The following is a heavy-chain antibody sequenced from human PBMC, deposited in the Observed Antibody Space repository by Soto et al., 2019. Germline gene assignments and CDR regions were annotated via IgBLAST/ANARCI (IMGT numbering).Heavy chain of an antibody. V-gene: IGHV3-23*01. J-gene: IGHJ6*02. CDR3: ARSSATPNGWWGYGMDV. D-gene: IGHD2-15*01. CDR1: GFTFSNYG. CDR2: IPVIGERR. Sequence: PGGSLRLSCAASGFTFSNYGMSWVRQAPGKGLEWVAGIPVIGERRYYADSVKVRFTISRDNAKNSLYLQMNSLRAEDTAMYYCARSSATPNGWWGYGMDVWGQGTTVTVSS.